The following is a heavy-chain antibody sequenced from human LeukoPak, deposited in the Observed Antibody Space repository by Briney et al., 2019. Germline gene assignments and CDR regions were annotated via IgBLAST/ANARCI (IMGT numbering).Heavy chain of an antibody. V-gene: IGHV3-21*01. CDR3: ARAHNWKYGSFDF. Sequence: GGSLRLSCAASGFSFSDYSMIWVRQAPGKGLEWVSSLSSSRSYIYYADSVKGRFTISRDNAKNSLYLEMNSLRAGETAVYYCARAHNWKYGSFDFWGQGTLVTVSS. CDR2: LSSSRSYI. J-gene: IGHJ4*02. D-gene: IGHD1-7*01. CDR1: GFSFSDYS.